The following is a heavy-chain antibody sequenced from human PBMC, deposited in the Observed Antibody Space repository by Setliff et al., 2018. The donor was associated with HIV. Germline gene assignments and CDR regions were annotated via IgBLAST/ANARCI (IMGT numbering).Heavy chain of an antibody. CDR3: ASEHQGHSRNWTNY. CDR1: AGSISSSNYY. V-gene: IGHV4-39*07. CDR2: IYYSYSSGST. J-gene: IGHJ4*02. Sequence: PSETLSLTCTVSAGSISSSNYYWGWIRQPPGKGREWIGSIYYSYSSGSTYYNPSLKSRVTISVDKSKNQSSLKLRPVTAADTAVYFCASEHQGHSRNWTNYWGQGTLVTVSS. D-gene: IGHD6-13*01.